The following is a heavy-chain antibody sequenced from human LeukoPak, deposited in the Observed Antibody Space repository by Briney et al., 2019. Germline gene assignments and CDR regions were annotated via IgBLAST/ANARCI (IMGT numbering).Heavy chain of an antibody. CDR1: GESFSGYY. V-gene: IGHV4-34*01. CDR3: ARARGTVAIDY. J-gene: IGHJ4*02. Sequence: SETLSLTCAVYGESFSGYYWTWIRQPPGKGLEWIGEINHSGSTNYNPSLKSRVTMSADTSKNQFSLNMRSVTAAGTAVYYCARARGTVAIDYWGQGTLVTVSS. CDR2: INHSGST. D-gene: IGHD5-12*01.